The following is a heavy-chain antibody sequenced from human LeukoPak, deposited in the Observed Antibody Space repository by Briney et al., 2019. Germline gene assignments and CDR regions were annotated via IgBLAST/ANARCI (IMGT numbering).Heavy chain of an antibody. Sequence: GGSLRLSCAASGFTFSTHWMSWVRQAPGKGLEWVANTKQDGSGKYYVDSVKGRFTISRDNAKNSLYLQMNSLRGEDTAVYYCARATGGATTNGGYYFDYWGQGTLVTVSS. CDR2: TKQDGSGK. V-gene: IGHV3-7*01. J-gene: IGHJ4*02. D-gene: IGHD2-8*01. CDR3: ARATGGATTNGGYYFDY. CDR1: GFTFSTHW.